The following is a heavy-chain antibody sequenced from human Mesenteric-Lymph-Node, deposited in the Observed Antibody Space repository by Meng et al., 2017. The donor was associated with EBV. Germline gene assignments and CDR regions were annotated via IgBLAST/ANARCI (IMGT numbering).Heavy chain of an antibody. D-gene: IGHD3-16*01. CDR2: VYYSGTT. V-gene: IGHV4-61*01. CDR3: ARATTWGGGEDY. J-gene: IGHJ4*02. Sequence: QLQGPGPGLVKPSETLSLPFTVSGAAVISGSHYWSWIRQPPGKGLEWIGYVYYSGTTDYNPSLKSRVAISVDTSKNQVSLKMYSVTAADTATYYYARATTWGGGEDYWGQGTLVTVSS. CDR1: GAAVISGSHY.